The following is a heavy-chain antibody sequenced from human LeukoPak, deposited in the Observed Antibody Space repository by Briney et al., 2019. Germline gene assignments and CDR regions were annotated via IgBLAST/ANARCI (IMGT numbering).Heavy chain of an antibody. V-gene: IGHV4-59*01. CDR1: GGPLSTYT. CDR3: ARDTSVGSGMQY. J-gene: IGHJ4*02. Sequence: SETLPLTCSVSGGPLSTYTWSWVRQSPGKGLEWIGYIYHGGTTNYSPSLKSRATISAHTARNQFSLRLRSVTAADTAIYYCARDTSVGSGMQYWGQGTLVSVYS. CDR2: IYHGGTT. D-gene: IGHD3-10*01.